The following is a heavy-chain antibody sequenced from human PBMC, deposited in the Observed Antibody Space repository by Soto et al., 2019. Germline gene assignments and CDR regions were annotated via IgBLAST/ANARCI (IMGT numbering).Heavy chain of an antibody. CDR1: GGSISSYY. V-gene: IGHV4-59*01. CDR2: IYYSGST. D-gene: IGHD2-21*02. Sequence: SETLSLTCTVSGGSISSYYWSWIRQPPGKGLEWIGYIYYSGSTNYNPSLKSRVTISVDTSKNQFSLKLSSVTAADTAVYYCARNRCGGDCYLLDYWGQGTLVTVSS. J-gene: IGHJ4*02. CDR3: ARNRCGGDCYLLDY.